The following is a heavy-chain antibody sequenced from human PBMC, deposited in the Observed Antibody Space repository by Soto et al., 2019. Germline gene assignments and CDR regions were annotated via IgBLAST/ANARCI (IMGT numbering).Heavy chain of an antibody. CDR3: ARELTLLYCSGGSCYSALSWYFDL. CDR1: GGSISSYY. J-gene: IGHJ2*01. D-gene: IGHD2-15*01. V-gene: IGHV4-4*07. Sequence: QVQLQESGPGLVKPSETLSLTCTVSGGSISSYYWSWIRQPAGKGLEWIGRIYTSGSTNYNPSLKGRVTMSVATSKNRFSLKLSSVTAADTAVYYCARELTLLYCSGGSCYSALSWYFDLWGRGTLVTVSS. CDR2: IYTSGST.